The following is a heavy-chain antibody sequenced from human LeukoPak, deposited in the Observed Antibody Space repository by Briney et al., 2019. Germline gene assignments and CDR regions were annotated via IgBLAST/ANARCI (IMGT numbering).Heavy chain of an antibody. J-gene: IGHJ4*02. CDR1: GVTSNY. D-gene: IGHD6-6*01. Sequence: GGSLRLSCAASGVTSNYFTWVRQAPGKGLEWVSVIYNGGTTYYADSVNGRFTISRDNSKSTLFVYLQMNSLRTDDTAVYYCAGGGEAARSLHYWCQGTLVTVSS. CDR2: IYNGGTT. V-gene: IGHV3-66*02. CDR3: AGGGEAARSLHY.